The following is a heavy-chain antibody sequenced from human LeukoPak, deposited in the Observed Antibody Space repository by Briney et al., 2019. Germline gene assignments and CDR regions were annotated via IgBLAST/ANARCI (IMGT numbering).Heavy chain of an antibody. J-gene: IGHJ4*02. CDR3: AAPSQYRGGFDY. Sequence: ASVKVSCKASGYTFTGYGISWLRQAPGQGLEWMGWISAYNGNTNYAQKLQGRVTMTTDTSTSTAYMELRSLRSDDTAVYYCAAPSQYRGGFDYWGQGTLVTVSS. D-gene: IGHD1-26*01. CDR2: ISAYNGNT. CDR1: GYTFTGYG. V-gene: IGHV1-18*01.